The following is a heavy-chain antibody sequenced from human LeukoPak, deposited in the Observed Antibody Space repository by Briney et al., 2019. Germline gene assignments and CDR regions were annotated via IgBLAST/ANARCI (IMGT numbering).Heavy chain of an antibody. D-gene: IGHD6-13*01. CDR1: GGSISSYY. V-gene: IGHV4-4*09. CDR2: IYTSGST. CDR3: ARSFAAGRPPGY. Sequence: SETLSLTCTVSGGSISSYYWSWIRQPPGKGLEWIGYIYTSGSTNYNPSLKSRVAISVDTSKNQFSLKLSSVTAADTAVYYCARSFAAGRPPGYWGQGTLVTVSS. J-gene: IGHJ4*02.